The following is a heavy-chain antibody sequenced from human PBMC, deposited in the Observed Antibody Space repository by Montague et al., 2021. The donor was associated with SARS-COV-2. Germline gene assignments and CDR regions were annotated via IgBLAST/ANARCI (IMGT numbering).Heavy chain of an antibody. D-gene: IGHD3-9*01. CDR3: ARARAAYILTGYYFDY. CDR1: GGSFSGYY. V-gene: IGHV4-34*01. CDR2: INHSEST. J-gene: IGHJ4*02. Sequence: SETLSLTCAVYGGSFSGYYWSWIRQPPRKGLEWIGEINHSESTNYNPSLKSRVTISVDTSKNQFSLNLSSVTAADTAVYYCARARAAYILTGYYFDYWGQGTLVTVSS.